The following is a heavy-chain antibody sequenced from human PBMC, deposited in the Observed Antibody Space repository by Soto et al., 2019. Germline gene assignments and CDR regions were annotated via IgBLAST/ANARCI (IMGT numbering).Heavy chain of an antibody. CDR2: ISGSGGST. CDR1: GFTFSSYA. J-gene: IGHJ6*02. V-gene: IGHV3-23*01. CDR3: AKDVLAIEGYYASSGPWDV. D-gene: IGHD3-22*01. Sequence: GGSLRLSCAASGFTFSSYAMSWVRQAPGKGLEWVSAISGSGGSTYYADSVKGRFTISRDNSKNTLYLQMNSLRAEDTAVYYCAKDVLAIEGYYASSGPWDVWGQGTTVTVSS.